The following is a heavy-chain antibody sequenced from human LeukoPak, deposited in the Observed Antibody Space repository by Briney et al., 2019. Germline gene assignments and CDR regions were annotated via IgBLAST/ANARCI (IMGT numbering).Heavy chain of an antibody. J-gene: IGHJ4*02. V-gene: IGHV4-38-2*02. Sequence: SETLSLTCTVSGYSISSGYYWGWIRQPPGKGLEWIGSIYHSGSTNYNPSLKSRVTISVDKSKNQFSLKLSSVTAADTAVYSCARKNIPSPRIRYSSDWNGRAFDYWGQGTLVTVSS. D-gene: IGHD6-25*01. CDR3: ARKNIPSPRIRYSSDWNGRAFDY. CDR2: IYHSGST. CDR1: GYSISSGYY.